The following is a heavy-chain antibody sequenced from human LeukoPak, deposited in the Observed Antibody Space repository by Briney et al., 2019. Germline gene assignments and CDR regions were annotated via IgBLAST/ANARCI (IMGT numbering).Heavy chain of an antibody. CDR3: ARDDCSGGSCYSDY. CDR2: INHSGST. J-gene: IGHJ4*02. V-gene: IGHV4-34*01. D-gene: IGHD2-15*01. Sequence: PSETLSLTCPVYGGSFSGYYWSWIRQPPGKWLEWIGEINHSGSTNYNPSLKSRVTISVDTSKNQFSLKLSSVTAADTAVYYCARDDCSGGSCYSDYWGQGTLVTVSS. CDR1: GGSFSGYY.